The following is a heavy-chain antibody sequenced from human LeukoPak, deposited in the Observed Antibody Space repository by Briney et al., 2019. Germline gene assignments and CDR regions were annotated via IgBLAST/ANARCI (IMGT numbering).Heavy chain of an antibody. D-gene: IGHD4-17*01. V-gene: IGHV3-66*01. CDR2: IYSGGST. CDR1: GLTVSSNY. J-gene: IGHJ4*02. Sequence: GGSLRLSCAASGLTVSSNYMSWVRQAPGKGLEWVSVIYSGGSTYYADSVKGRFTISRDNSKNTLYLQMNSLRAEDTAVYYCARVGNYGDYPGDYWGQGTLVTVSS. CDR3: ARVGNYGDYPGDY.